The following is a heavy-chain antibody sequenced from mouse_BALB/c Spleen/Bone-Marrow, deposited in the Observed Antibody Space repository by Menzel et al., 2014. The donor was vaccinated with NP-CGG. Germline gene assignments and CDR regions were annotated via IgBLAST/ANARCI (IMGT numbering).Heavy chain of an antibody. CDR1: GYTFTDYA. Sequence: QVQLQQSGPELVSPGVSVKISCKASGYTFTDYAIHWVKQSHSKRLEWIGIISTYYGNTNYNQKFKGKATMTVDKSSSTASMELVRLTAEDSAIYYCARDISGYVRAMVYWGQGTSVTVYS. V-gene: IGHV1-67*01. CDR2: ISTYYGNT. CDR3: ARDISGYVRAMVY. J-gene: IGHJ4*01. D-gene: IGHD3-2*01.